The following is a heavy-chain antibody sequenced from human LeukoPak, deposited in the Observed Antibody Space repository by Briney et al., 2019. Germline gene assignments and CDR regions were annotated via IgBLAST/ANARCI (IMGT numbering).Heavy chain of an antibody. D-gene: IGHD3-3*01. CDR2: ISSSGSNI. J-gene: IGHJ6*02. CDR1: XFTFSDYY. CDR3: AREKYDFWSGYYTDYYYGMDV. V-gene: IGHV3-11*01. Sequence: SLRLXXAASXFTFSDYYMSWVRQAPGKGLEWVSYISSSGSNIYYADSVKGRFTISRDNAKNSLYLQMNSLRAEDTAVYYCAREKYDFWSGYYTDYYYGMDVWGQGTTVTVSS.